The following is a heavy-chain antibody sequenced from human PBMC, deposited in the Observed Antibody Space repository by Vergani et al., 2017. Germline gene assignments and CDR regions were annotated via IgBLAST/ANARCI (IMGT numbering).Heavy chain of an antibody. Sequence: QVQLVQSGAEVKKPGSSVKVSCKASGGTFSSYAISWVRQAPGQGLEWMGGIIPIFGIANYAQKFQGRVTITADKSTSTAYMELSSLSSEDTAVYYWAREGAKRGNGGPSQGYWGQGTLVTVSS. D-gene: IGHD3-16*01. CDR2: IIPIFGIA. J-gene: IGHJ4*02. CDR1: GGTFSSYA. V-gene: IGHV1-69*17. CDR3: AREGAKRGNGGPSQGY.